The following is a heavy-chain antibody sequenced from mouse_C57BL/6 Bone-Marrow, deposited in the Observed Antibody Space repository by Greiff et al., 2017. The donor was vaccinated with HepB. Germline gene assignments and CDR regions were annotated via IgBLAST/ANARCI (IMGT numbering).Heavy chain of an antibody. D-gene: IGHD1-1*01. CDR3: AKGGYYGRAPHFDY. V-gene: IGHV1-64*01. CDR1: GYTFTSYW. CDR2: IHPNSGST. Sequence: QVQLKESGAELVKPGASVKLSCKASGYTFTSYWMHWVKQRPGQGLEWIGMIHPNSGSTNYNEKFKSKATLTVDKSSSTAYMQLSSLTSEDSAVYYCAKGGYYGRAPHFDYWGQGTTLTVSS. J-gene: IGHJ2*01.